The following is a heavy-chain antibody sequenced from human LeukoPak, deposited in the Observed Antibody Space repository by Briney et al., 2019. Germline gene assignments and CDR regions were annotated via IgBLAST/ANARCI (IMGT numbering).Heavy chain of an antibody. V-gene: IGHV4-4*07. CDR1: GGSISSYY. CDR3: ARVPWDSSGWPYFDY. D-gene: IGHD6-19*01. Sequence: SETLSLTCTVSGGSISSYYWSWIRQPAGKGLEWIGRIYTSGSTNYNPSLKSRVTMSVDMSKNQFSLKLSSVTAADTAVYYCARVPWDSSGWPYFDYWGQGTLVTVPS. CDR2: IYTSGST. J-gene: IGHJ4*02.